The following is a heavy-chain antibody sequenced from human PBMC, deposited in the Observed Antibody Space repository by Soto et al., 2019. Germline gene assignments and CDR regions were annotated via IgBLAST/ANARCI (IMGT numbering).Heavy chain of an antibody. CDR2: IMAIFCTS. J-gene: IGHJ4*02. D-gene: IGHD2-21*02. CDR3: ARSPPYCGGDCYQLAYFDY. CDR1: VVTFSSYA. Sequence: SSVKVSCKASVVTFSSYAFSWVRQAPAQGLEWLGGIMAIFCTSDYAQKFQGRVMITANEPTSTAYMELSSLRTEDKAVYYCARSPPYCGGDCYQLAYFDYWGQGTLVTVSS. V-gene: IGHV1-69*13.